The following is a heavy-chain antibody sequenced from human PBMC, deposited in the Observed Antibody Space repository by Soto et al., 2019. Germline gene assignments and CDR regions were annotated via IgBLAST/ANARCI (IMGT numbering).Heavy chain of an antibody. D-gene: IGHD2-2*01. V-gene: IGHV4-61*01. CDR1: GGSVSSASFY. CDR2: ISYSGST. CDR3: ARGDAIKWFDS. J-gene: IGHJ5*01. Sequence: PSETLSLTCTVSGGSVSSASFYWNWIRQPPGKGLEWIGYISYSGSTNYNPSLRSRVTISVDTSKNQFSLRLTSATAADTAVYYCARGDAIKWFDSWGQGTRVTVSS.